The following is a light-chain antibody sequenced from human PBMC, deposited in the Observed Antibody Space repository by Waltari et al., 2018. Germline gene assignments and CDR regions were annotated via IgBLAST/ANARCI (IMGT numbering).Light chain of an antibody. Sequence: QSALTQPASVSGSPGQSITFSCTGISSDVGGYNYVSWYQQHPGKVPKRMIYEVSNRPSGVSKRFSGYKSGNTASLTISGLQAEDEADYYCLSYTSSSTYVFGTGTKVTVL. J-gene: IGLJ1*01. CDR3: LSYTSSSTYV. CDR1: SSDVGGYNY. CDR2: EVS. V-gene: IGLV2-14*01.